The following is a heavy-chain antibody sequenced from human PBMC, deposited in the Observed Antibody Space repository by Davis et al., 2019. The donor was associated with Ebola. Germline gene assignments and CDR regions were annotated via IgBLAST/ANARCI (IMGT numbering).Heavy chain of an antibody. V-gene: IGHV4-59*12. J-gene: IGHJ6*02. CDR1: GGSISSYY. D-gene: IGHD3-10*01. CDR2: IYYSGST. CDR3: ARGRDYYGSGSYYRSYYYYGMDV. Sequence: SETLSLTCTVSGGSISSYYWSWIRQPPGKGLEWIGYIYYSGSTNYNPSLKSRATISVDTSKNQFSLKLSSVTAADTAVYYCARGRDYYGSGSYYRSYYYYGMDVWGQGTTVTDSS.